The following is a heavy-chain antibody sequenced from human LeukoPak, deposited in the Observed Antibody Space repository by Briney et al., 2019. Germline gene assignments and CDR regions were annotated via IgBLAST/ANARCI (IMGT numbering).Heavy chain of an antibody. CDR3: ATSYSSGWYFDY. D-gene: IGHD6-19*01. J-gene: IGHJ4*02. CDR2: ISSSGSTI. V-gene: IGHV3-11*04. Sequence: GGSLRLSCAASGFTFSDYYRSWIRKAPGKGLEWVSYISSSGSTIYYADSVKGRFTISRDNAKNSLYLQMNSLRAEDTAVYYCATSYSSGWYFDYWGQGTLVTVSS. CDR1: GFTFSDYY.